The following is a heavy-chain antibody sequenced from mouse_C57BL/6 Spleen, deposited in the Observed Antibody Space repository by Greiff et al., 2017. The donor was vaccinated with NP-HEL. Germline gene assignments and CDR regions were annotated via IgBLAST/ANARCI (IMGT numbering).Heavy chain of an antibody. D-gene: IGHD1-1*01. V-gene: IGHV1-69*01. CDR3: ARFHYYGSRYYFDY. CDR1: GYTFTSYW. J-gene: IGHJ2*01. Sequence: QVQLQQPGAELVMPGASVKLSCKASGYTFTSYWMHWVKQRPGQGLEWIGEIDPSDSYTNYNQKFKGKSTLTVDKSSSTAYMQLSSLPSEDSTVYYWARFHYYGSRYYFDYWGQGTTLTVSS. CDR2: IDPSDSYT.